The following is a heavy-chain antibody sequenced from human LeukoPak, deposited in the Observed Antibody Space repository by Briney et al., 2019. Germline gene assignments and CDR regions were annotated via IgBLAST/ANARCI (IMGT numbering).Heavy chain of an antibody. CDR3: AKLVGSSSPFDY. Sequence: PGGSLRLSCAASGFTFSNYGMHWVRQAPGKGLEWVAFISYDGSNKFYADSVKGRFTIARDNSKNTLYLQMNSLRAEDTAVYYCAKLVGSSSPFDYWGQGTLVTVSS. CDR1: GFTFSNYG. J-gene: IGHJ4*02. D-gene: IGHD6-6*01. CDR2: ISYDGSNK. V-gene: IGHV3-30*18.